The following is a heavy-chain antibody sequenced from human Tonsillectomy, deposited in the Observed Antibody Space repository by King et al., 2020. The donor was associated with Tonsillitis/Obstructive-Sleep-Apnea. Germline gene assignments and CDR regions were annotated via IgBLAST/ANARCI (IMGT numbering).Heavy chain of an antibody. D-gene: IGHD6-13*01. CDR2: ISFNSGAI. Sequence: VQLVESGGGLLQPGRSLRLSCVVSGFDFDKFAMHWVRQVPGKGLEWVAGISFNSGAIAYGDSVKGRFTISRDNAKDTLYLQMNSVRSEDTALYYCAKDTRGWVSSPNWFDSWGQGTLVTVSS. CDR1: GFDFDKFA. CDR3: AKDTRGWVSSPNWFDS. V-gene: IGHV3-9*01. J-gene: IGHJ5*01.